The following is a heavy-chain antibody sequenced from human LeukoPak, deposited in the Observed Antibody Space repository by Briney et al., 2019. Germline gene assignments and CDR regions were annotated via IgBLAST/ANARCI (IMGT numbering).Heavy chain of an antibody. CDR1: GFTFSRYW. CDR2: INRDGRST. Sequence: PGGSLRLSCAASGFTFSRYWMHWVRLAPGKGLVWVSRINRDGRSTNYADSVKGRFTISRDNAKNTVFLQMNSLRAEDTAVYYCALPLRDGDFYFDYWGQGALVTVSS. V-gene: IGHV3-74*01. D-gene: IGHD4-17*01. CDR3: ALPLRDGDFYFDY. J-gene: IGHJ4*02.